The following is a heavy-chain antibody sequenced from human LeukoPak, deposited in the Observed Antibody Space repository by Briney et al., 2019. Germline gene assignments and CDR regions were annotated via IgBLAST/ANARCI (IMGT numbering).Heavy chain of an antibody. V-gene: IGHV3-21*01. CDR2: ISSSSSYI. CDR3: ARYGDYGDAFDI. D-gene: IGHD4-17*01. Sequence: GGSLRLSCATSGFTFSDHYMDWVRQAPGKGLEWVSSISSSSSYIYYADSVKGRFTISRDNAKNSLYLQMNSLRAEDTAVYYCARYGDYGDAFDIWGQGTMVTVSS. J-gene: IGHJ3*02. CDR1: GFTFSDHY.